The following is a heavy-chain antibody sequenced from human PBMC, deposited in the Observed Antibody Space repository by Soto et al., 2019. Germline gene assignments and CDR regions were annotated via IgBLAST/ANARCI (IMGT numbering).Heavy chain of an antibody. Sequence: QLQLQESGPGLVKPSETLSLTCTVSGGSISSSTYYRGWIRQPPGQGLEWIGNIYYGGSPYYNPSLKSRVTVSVDTSKNQFSLKLSSVTAADTAVYYCARQSGSGYYTVAYWGQGTLVTVSS. CDR3: ARQSGSGYYTVAY. V-gene: IGHV4-39*01. CDR1: GGSISSSTYY. J-gene: IGHJ4*02. D-gene: IGHD3-22*01. CDR2: IYYGGSP.